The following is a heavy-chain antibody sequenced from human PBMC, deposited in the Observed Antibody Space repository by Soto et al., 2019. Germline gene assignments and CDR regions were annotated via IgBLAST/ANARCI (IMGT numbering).Heavy chain of an antibody. J-gene: IGHJ6*02. CDR3: GLRFLEWLPPSYYYGMDV. D-gene: IGHD3-3*01. CDR1: GGTFSSYA. Sequence: SVQVSCKASGGTFSSYAISWVRQAPGQGLEWMGGIIPIFGTANYAQKFQGRVTITADESTSTAYMELSSLRSEDTAVFYFGLRFLEWLPPSYYYGMDVWGQGTTVTVSS. V-gene: IGHV1-69*13. CDR2: IIPIFGTA.